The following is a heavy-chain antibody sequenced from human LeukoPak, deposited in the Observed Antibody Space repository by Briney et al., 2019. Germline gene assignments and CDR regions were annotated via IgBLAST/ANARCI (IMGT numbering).Heavy chain of an antibody. J-gene: IGHJ4*02. CDR2: IHYSGTT. Sequence: KPSETLSLTCTVSDGSISSHYWSWIRPPPGKGLEWIGYIHYSGTTNYNPSLKSRVTMSVDTSNNQFSLKLNSVTAADTAVYYCGRGGWSLDYWGQGALVTVSS. D-gene: IGHD6-19*01. CDR3: GRGGWSLDY. CDR1: DGSISSHY. V-gene: IGHV4-59*11.